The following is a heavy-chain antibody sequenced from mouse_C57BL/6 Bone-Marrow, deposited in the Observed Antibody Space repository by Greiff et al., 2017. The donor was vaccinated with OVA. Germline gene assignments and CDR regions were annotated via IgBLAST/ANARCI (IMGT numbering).Heavy chain of an antibody. CDR2: INPNNGGT. J-gene: IGHJ3*01. V-gene: IGHV1-26*01. CDR1: GYTLTNYS. D-gene: IGHD1-2*01. Sequence: EVQLVESGPELVKPGASVKLSCKASGYTLTNYSMNWVRQSHGKSLEWIGDINPNNGGTSYNQKFKGKATLTVDKSSSTAYMELRSLTSEDSAVYYCARDYYGERGFAYWGQGTLVTVSA. CDR3: ARDYYGERGFAY.